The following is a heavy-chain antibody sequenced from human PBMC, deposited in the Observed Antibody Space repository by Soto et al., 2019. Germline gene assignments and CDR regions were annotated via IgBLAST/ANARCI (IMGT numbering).Heavy chain of an antibody. CDR2: ISGSGGST. CDR1: GFTFSSYA. CDR3: ASEGGYCSGGSCYPGTPIDY. D-gene: IGHD2-15*01. Sequence: EVQLLESGGGLVQPGGSLRLSCAASGFTFSSYAMSWVRQAPGKGLEWVSAISGSGGSTYYADSVKGRFTISRDNSKNTLYLQMNSLRAEDTAVYYCASEGGYCSGGSCYPGTPIDYWGQGTLVTVSS. V-gene: IGHV3-23*01. J-gene: IGHJ4*02.